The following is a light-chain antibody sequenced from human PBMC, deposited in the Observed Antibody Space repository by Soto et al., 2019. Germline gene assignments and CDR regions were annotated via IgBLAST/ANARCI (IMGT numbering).Light chain of an antibody. V-gene: IGKV3-15*01. CDR1: QSVSRN. J-gene: IGKJ4*01. CDR3: QQYDNWPLT. Sequence: ERVMTQSPATLSVSPGQRATLSCRASQSVSRNLAWYQQKPGQAPRLLIYGASTRATGIPARFSGSGSGTEFTLTISSLQSEDFAVYYCQQYDNWPLTFGGGTKVEIK. CDR2: GAS.